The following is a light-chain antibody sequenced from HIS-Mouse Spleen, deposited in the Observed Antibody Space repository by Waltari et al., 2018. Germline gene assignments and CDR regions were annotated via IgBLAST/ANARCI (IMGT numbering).Light chain of an antibody. V-gene: IGKV3-20*01. CDR2: GAS. Sequence: EIVLTQSPGTLSLSPGERATLSCRASQRVSSSHLAWYQQKPGQAPRLLIYGASSRATGIPDRFSGSGSGTDFTLTISRLEPEDFAVYYCQQYGSSPALTFGGGTKVEIK. J-gene: IGKJ4*01. CDR1: QRVSSSH. CDR3: QQYGSSPALT.